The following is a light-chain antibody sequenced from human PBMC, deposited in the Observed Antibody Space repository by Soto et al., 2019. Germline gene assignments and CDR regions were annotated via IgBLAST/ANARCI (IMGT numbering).Light chain of an antibody. CDR1: QSIGIW. J-gene: IGKJ1*01. Sequence: IQMTQSPSTLSASVGDRVAITCRASQSIGIWLAWYQQKPGKAPSFLIYTASTLESGVPSRFSGSGSGTEFTLNITSLQPDDFATYYCQQYNDYSCTFGQGTKVEFK. CDR3: QQYNDYSCT. V-gene: IGKV1-5*03. CDR2: TAS.